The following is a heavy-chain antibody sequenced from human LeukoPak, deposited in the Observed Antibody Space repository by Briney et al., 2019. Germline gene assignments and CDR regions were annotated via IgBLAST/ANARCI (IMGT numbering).Heavy chain of an antibody. Sequence: GSLRLSCAASGFTFSSYSMNWVRQAPGKELEWVSSISSSSSYIYYADSVKGRFTISRDNAKNSLYLQMNSLRAEDTAVYYCARAPVYCGGDCFFRAFDIWGQGTIVTVSS. CDR3: ARAPVYCGGDCFFRAFDI. V-gene: IGHV3-21*04. CDR1: GFTFSSYS. D-gene: IGHD2-21*02. CDR2: ISSSSSYI. J-gene: IGHJ3*02.